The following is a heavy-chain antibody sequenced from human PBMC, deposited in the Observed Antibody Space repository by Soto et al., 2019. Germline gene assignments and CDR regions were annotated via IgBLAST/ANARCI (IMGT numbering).Heavy chain of an antibody. D-gene: IGHD3-22*01. V-gene: IGHV1-69*05. CDR2: IIPIFGTA. CDR1: GGTFSSYA. Sequence: SVKVSCKASGGTFSSYAISWVRQAPGQGLEWMGGIIPIFGTANYAQKFQGRVTMTTDTSTSTAYMELRSLRSDDTAVYYCASTHYYEYYFDYWGQGTLVTVSS. CDR3: ASTHYYEYYFDY. J-gene: IGHJ4*02.